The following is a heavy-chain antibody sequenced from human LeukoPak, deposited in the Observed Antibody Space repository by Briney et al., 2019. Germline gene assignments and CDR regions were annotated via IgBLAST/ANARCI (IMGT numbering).Heavy chain of an antibody. D-gene: IGHD3-22*01. J-gene: IGHJ3*02. CDR2: INPDGTST. CDR3: ASLTHYNSRSFAFDI. CDR1: GFIFSRYW. V-gene: IGHV3-74*01. Sequence: PGGSLRLSCAASGFIFSRYWMYWVRQAPGKGLVWVSHINPDGTSTSYGDFVKGRFTISRDNAKNTLYLQMNSLRVEDTALYFCASLTHYNSRSFAFDIWGPGTMVTVSS.